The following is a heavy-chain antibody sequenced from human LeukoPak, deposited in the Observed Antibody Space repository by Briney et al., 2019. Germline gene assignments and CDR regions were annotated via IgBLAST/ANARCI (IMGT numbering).Heavy chain of an antibody. CDR3: ARDFRAIGSYGDYNYYYYMDV. J-gene: IGHJ6*03. D-gene: IGHD4-17*01. Sequence: SETRSLTCTVSGGSISSYYWSWIRQPPGKGLEWIGYIYYSGSTNYNPSLKSRVTISVDTSKNQFSLKLSSVTAADTAVYYCARDFRAIGSYGDYNYYYYMDVWGKGTTVTVSS. CDR2: IYYSGST. CDR1: GGSISSYY. V-gene: IGHV4-59*01.